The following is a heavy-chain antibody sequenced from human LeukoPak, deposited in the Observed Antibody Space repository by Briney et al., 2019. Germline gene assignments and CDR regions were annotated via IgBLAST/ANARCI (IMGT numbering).Heavy chain of an antibody. Sequence: GGSLTLSCAASGFTFSSYAMSWLRQAPGKGLEWVSAISGSGGSTYYADSVKGPFTISRDNSKNPLYLQMSSLRVEDTAVYYCAKDRSDGFYGDEFDHWGQGTLVTVSS. CDR1: GFTFSSYA. V-gene: IGHV3-23*01. CDR2: ISGSGGST. J-gene: IGHJ4*02. D-gene: IGHD4-17*01. CDR3: AKDRSDGFYGDEFDH.